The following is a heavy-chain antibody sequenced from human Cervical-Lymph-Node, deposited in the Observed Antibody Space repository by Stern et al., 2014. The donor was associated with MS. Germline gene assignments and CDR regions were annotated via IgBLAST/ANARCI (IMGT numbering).Heavy chain of an antibody. D-gene: IGHD3-10*01. CDR2: ISWDASQK. CDR3: AKSGDYTGTFSPGDY. CDR1: GFPFSSYG. Sequence: LQLVESGGGVVQPGASLRLSCAVSGFPFSSYGMHWVRQSPGKVLEWVAVISWDASQKSYADSVRGRFTISRDKSKNTLYLQMDSLRPEDTAVYFCAKSGDYTGTFSPGDYWGQGTLVTVSS. J-gene: IGHJ4*02. V-gene: IGHV3-30*18.